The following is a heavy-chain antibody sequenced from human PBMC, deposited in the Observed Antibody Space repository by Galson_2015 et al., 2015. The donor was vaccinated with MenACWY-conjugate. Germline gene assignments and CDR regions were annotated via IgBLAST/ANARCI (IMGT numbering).Heavy chain of an antibody. CDR3: AAVSAAAATWGYYYGMDV. V-gene: IGHV1-58*02. J-gene: IGHJ6*02. D-gene: IGHD6-25*01. CDR2: VVVGSGNT. CDR1: GFTFTSSA. Sequence: SVQVSCKASGFTFTSSAIQWLRQARGQRLEWIGWVVVGSGNTKYAQKFQDRVTITRDMSTSTAYMELRSLRSDDTAVYYCAAVSAAAATWGYYYGMDVWGHGTTVTVSS.